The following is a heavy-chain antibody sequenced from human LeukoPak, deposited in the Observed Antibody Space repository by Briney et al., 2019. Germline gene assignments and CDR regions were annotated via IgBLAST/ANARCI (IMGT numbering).Heavy chain of an antibody. CDR3: AREGLTATATNQYYYYYYMDV. Sequence: SETLSLTCTVSGGSFGSYYWSWIRQPAGKGLEWIGRIYTSGSTDYNPSLKSRVTMSVDTSKNQFSLKLSSVTAADTAVYYCAREGLTATATNQYYYYYYMDVWGKGTTVTISS. D-gene: IGHD1-14*01. CDR1: GGSFGSYY. CDR2: IYTSGST. V-gene: IGHV4-4*07. J-gene: IGHJ6*03.